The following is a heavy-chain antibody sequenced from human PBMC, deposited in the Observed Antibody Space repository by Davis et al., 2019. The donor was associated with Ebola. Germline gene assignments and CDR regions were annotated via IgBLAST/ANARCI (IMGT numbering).Heavy chain of an antibody. CDR2: IYYSGST. J-gene: IGHJ6*02. CDR3: ARGDVLPYYYGMDV. Sequence: SETLSLTCAVYGGSFSTYYWSWIRQPPGKGLEWIGYIYYSGSTNYNPSLKSRVTISVDTSKSQFSLKVSSVTAADTAVYYCARGDVLPYYYGMDVWGQGTTVTVSS. D-gene: IGHD4/OR15-4a*01. CDR1: GGSFSTYY. V-gene: IGHV4-59*01.